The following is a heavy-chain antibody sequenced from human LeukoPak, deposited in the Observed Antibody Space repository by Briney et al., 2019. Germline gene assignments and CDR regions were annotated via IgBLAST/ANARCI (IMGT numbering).Heavy chain of an antibody. CDR1: GFSLRSYW. Sequence: GGSLRLSCAVSGFSLRSYWMHWVRQAPGKGLVWVSRISGDGSMTNYADSVKGRFTISRDNAKNTVYLEMNSLRAEDTAVYYCARSSSSSGGASHYFDYWGQGTLVTVSS. V-gene: IGHV3-74*01. D-gene: IGHD6-6*01. J-gene: IGHJ4*02. CDR3: ARSSSSSGGASHYFDY. CDR2: ISGDGSMT.